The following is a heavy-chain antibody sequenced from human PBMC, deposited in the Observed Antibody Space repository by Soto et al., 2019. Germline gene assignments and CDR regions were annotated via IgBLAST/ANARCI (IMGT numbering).Heavy chain of an antibody. CDR2: IIPFFGTA. Sequence: SVKVSCKASGGTFSTFGISWVRQAPGQGLEWMGGIIPFFGTARYSKKFEDRITITADESTNTVYMDLRSLTSEDTAIYYCAKSAPMDAGDKYYSYFLGQGAPVTVSP. CDR1: GGTFSTFG. V-gene: IGHV1-69*13. D-gene: IGHD3-10*01. J-gene: IGHJ4*02. CDR3: AKSAPMDAGDKYYSYF.